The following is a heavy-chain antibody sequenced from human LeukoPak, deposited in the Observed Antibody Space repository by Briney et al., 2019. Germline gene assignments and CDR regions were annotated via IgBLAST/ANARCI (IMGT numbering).Heavy chain of an antibody. Sequence: PGRSLRLSCAASGFTFGDYAMHWVRQAPGKGLEWVSGISWNNSSIHYADSVKGRFTISRDNAKNSLYLQMNSLRAEDMAFYYCAKARSRYFIVPAAGVFDYWGQGTLVTVSS. V-gene: IGHV3-9*03. CDR1: GFTFGDYA. D-gene: IGHD2-2*01. CDR3: AKARSRYFIVPAAGVFDY. J-gene: IGHJ4*02. CDR2: ISWNNSSI.